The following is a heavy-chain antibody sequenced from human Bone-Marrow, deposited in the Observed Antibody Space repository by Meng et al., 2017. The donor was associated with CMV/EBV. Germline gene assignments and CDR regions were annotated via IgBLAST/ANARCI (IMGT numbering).Heavy chain of an antibody. CDR2: IKQDGSEK. D-gene: IGHD2-2*01. Sequence: GESLKISCAASGFTFSSYWMSWVRQAPGKGLEWVANIKQDGSEKYYVDSVKGRFTISRDNAKNSLYLQMNSLRAEDTAVYYCARSIVVVPAARGFDPWGQGTLVTVSS. CDR3: ARSIVVVPAARGFDP. J-gene: IGHJ5*02. V-gene: IGHV3-7*01. CDR1: GFTFSSYW.